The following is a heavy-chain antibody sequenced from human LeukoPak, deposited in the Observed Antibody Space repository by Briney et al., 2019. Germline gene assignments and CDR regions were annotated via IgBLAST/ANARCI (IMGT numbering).Heavy chain of an antibody. CDR3: TGYCSGGSCFTAGY. CDR2: ISSSSYI. Sequence: GGSLRLSCAASGFTFSSYSMNWVRQAPGKGLEWVSSISSSSYIYYADSVKGRFTISRDNAKNSLYLQMNSLRAEDTAVYYCTGYCSGGSCFTAGYWGQGTLVAVSS. D-gene: IGHD2-15*01. CDR1: GFTFSSYS. V-gene: IGHV3-21*04. J-gene: IGHJ4*02.